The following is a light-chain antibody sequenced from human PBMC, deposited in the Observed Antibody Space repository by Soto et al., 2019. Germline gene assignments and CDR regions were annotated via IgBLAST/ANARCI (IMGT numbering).Light chain of an antibody. J-gene: IGKJ1*01. CDR2: AAS. V-gene: IGKV1-9*01. CDR1: QGISSY. CDR3: QQLNSYPRT. Sequence: DIQLTQSPSFLSTSVGDRVTITCRASQGISSYLAWYQQKPGKAPKLLIHAASTLQSGVPSRFSGSGSGTEFTLTISSLQPEDFATYYCQQLNSYPRTFGQGTKVEIK.